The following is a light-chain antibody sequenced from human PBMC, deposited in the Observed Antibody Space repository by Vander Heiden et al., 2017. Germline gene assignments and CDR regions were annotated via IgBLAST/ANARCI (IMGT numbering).Light chain of an antibody. CDR3: QQRSNWPYT. V-gene: IGKV3-11*01. Sequence: EIVLTQSPATLSLSPEERATLSCTASQSVSSYLAWYQQKPGQAHRLLIDDATNRATGIPARFSGSGSGTDFTLTISSLEPEDVAVYYCQQRSNWPYTFGQGTKLEIK. J-gene: IGKJ2*01. CDR2: DAT. CDR1: QSVSSY.